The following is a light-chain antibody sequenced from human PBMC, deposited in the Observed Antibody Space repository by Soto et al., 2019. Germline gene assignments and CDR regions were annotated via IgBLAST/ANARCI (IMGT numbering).Light chain of an antibody. Sequence: QSALTQPRSVSGSPGQSVTISCTGTSSDVGGYNYVSWYQQHPGKAPKLMIYDVSKRPSGVPDRFSGSKSGNTASLTISGIQDEDEGDYYCCSYAGSYTLVFGGGTKVTVL. V-gene: IGLV2-11*01. J-gene: IGLJ3*02. CDR1: SSDVGGYNY. CDR2: DVS. CDR3: CSYAGSYTLV.